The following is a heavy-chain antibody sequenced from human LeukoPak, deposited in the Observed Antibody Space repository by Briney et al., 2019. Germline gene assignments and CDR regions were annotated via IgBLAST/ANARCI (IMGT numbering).Heavy chain of an antibody. CDR1: GFTFSSYE. Sequence: QPGGSLRLSCAASGFTFSSYEMNWVRQAPGKGLEWVSYISSSGSTIYYADSVKGRFTISRDNAKNSLYLQMNSLRAEDTALYYCARVRPYYYGSGSQYYYYYMDVWGKGTTVTVSS. CDR3: ARVRPYYYGSGSQYYYYYMDV. V-gene: IGHV3-48*03. CDR2: ISSSGSTI. D-gene: IGHD3-10*01. J-gene: IGHJ6*03.